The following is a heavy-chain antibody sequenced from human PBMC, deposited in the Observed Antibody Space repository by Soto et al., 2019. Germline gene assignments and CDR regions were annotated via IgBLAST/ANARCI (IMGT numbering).Heavy chain of an antibody. D-gene: IGHD2-15*01. V-gene: IGHV3-23*01. J-gene: IGHJ5*01. CDR3: AKTAAQVAVDVYPRWFDS. Sequence: EVQLLESGGGFIQPGGSLTLSCAASGFTIRSSAMSWVRQTPGKGLEWVATISASGATSLYTDSVKGRFTVYRDESRTMLSPQTDALRADDTGRYFCAKTAAQVAVDVYPRWFDSWGQGTLVTVSS. CDR1: GFTIRSSA. CDR2: ISASGATS.